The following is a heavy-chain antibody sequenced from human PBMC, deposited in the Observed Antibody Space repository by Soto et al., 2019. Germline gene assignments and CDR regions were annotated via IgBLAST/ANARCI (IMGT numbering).Heavy chain of an antibody. Sequence: ASVKVSCKASGYTFTGCYMHWVRQAPGQGLEWMGWINPNSGGTNYAQKFRGRVTMTRDTSISTAYMELSRLRSDDTAVYYCARATRYSSSWYLGYYYYGMDVWGQGTTVTVPS. V-gene: IGHV1-2*02. D-gene: IGHD6-13*01. CDR3: ARATRYSSSWYLGYYYYGMDV. J-gene: IGHJ6*02. CDR1: GYTFTGCY. CDR2: INPNSGGT.